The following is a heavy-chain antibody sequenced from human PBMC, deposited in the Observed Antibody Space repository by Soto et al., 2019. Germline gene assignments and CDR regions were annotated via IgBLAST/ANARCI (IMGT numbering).Heavy chain of an antibody. CDR3: ANIVVVPDAFDI. V-gene: IGHV3-23*01. J-gene: IGHJ3*02. CDR2: ISGSGGST. D-gene: IGHD2-2*01. CDR1: GFTFSSYA. Sequence: PGGSLRLSCAASGFTFSSYAMSWVRQAPGKGLEWVSGISGSGGSTYYADSVKGRFTISRDNSKNTLYLQMNSLRAEDTAVYYCANIVVVPDAFDIWGQGTMVTVSS.